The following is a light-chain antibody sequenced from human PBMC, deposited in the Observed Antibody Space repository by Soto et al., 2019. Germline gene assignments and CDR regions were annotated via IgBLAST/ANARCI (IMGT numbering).Light chain of an antibody. CDR2: RAS. Sequence: IQMTQSPATLSASVGDRVTITCRASQSIEDLLAWYQQKPGIAPKLLVYRASTLESGVPSRFSGSGSGTAFTLTINSLQPDDFATYFCQQYRSYSTFGQGTKVEI. CDR3: QQYRSYST. CDR1: QSIEDL. V-gene: IGKV1-5*03. J-gene: IGKJ1*01.